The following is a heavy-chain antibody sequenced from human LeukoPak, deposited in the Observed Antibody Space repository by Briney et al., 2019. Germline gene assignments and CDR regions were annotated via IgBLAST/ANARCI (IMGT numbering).Heavy chain of an antibody. V-gene: IGHV3-7*01. D-gene: IGHD3-16*02. Sequence: GGSLRLSCAASGFTFSSYWMSWVRQAPGKGLEWVANIKQDGSEKYYADSVKGRFTISRDNAKNSLYLQMNSLRAEDTAVYYCAREGYDYVWGSYRPARYFDYWGRGTLVTVSS. CDR1: GFTFSSYW. CDR2: IKQDGSEK. J-gene: IGHJ4*02. CDR3: AREGYDYVWGSYRPARYFDY.